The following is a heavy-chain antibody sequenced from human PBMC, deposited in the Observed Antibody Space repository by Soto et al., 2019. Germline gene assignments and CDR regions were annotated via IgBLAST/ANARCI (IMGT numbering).Heavy chain of an antibody. CDR2: IFSNDEK. CDR1: GFSLSNARMG. V-gene: IGHV2-26*01. D-gene: IGHD6-19*01. CDR3: ARSVAGSNGWFDP. J-gene: IGHJ5*02. Sequence: ESGPTLVNPTETLTLTCTVSGFSLSNARMGVSWIRQPPGRALEWLAHIFSNDEKSYSTSLKSRLTISKDTSKSQVVLTMTNMDPVDIATYYCARSVAGSNGWFDPWGQGTLVTVSS.